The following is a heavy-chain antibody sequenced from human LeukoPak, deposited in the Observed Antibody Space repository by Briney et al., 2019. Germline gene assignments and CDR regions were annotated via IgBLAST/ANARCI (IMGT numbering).Heavy chain of an antibody. CDR2: ISSNGGST. V-gene: IGHV3-64*01. CDR1: GFTFSSYA. J-gene: IGHJ4*02. D-gene: IGHD6-6*01. Sequence: GGSLRLSCAASGFTFSSYAIHWVRQAPGKGLEYVSSISSNGGSTDYANSVKGRFTISRDNSKNTLYLHMGSLRTEDMAVYYCARVSSIAPRGYFDFWGQGTLVTVSS. CDR3: ARVSSIAPRGYFDF.